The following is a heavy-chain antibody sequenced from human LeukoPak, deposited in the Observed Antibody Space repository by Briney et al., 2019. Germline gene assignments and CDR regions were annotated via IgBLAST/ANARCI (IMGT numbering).Heavy chain of an antibody. J-gene: IGHJ4*02. CDR2: IYTSGST. D-gene: IGHD6-13*01. CDR1: GGSISSGSYY. CDR3: ARLAATGNYLDY. Sequence: PSETLSLTCTVSGGSISSGSYYWSWIRQPAGKGLEWIGRIYTSGSTNYNPSLKSRVTISVDTSKNQFSLKLSSVTAADTAVYYCARLAATGNYLDYWGQGTLVTVSS. V-gene: IGHV4-61*02.